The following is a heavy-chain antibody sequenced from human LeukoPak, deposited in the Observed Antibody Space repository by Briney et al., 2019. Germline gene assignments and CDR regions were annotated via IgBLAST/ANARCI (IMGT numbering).Heavy chain of an antibody. V-gene: IGHV4-61*02. J-gene: IGHJ4*02. CDR3: ARGTEVDSSGWLIGDGLDY. D-gene: IGHD6-19*01. CDR2: IYTSGST. CDR1: GASISSGSYY. Sequence: EPSQTLSLTCTVSGASISSGSYYWSWIRQPAGKGLEWIGRIYTSGSTNYNPSLKSRVTISVDTSKNQFSLKLSSVTAADTAVYYCARGTEVDSSGWLIGDGLDYWGQGTLVTVSS.